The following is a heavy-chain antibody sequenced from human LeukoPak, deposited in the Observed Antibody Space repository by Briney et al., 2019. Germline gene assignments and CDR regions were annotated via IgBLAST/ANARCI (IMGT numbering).Heavy chain of an antibody. CDR1: GGSISSGSYY. CDR2: IYTSGST. D-gene: IGHD1-26*01. J-gene: IGHJ4*02. CDR3: AREEPATWSYFDY. Sequence: SQTLSLTCTVSGGSISSGSYYWSWIRQPAGKGLEWIGRIYTSGSTNYNPSLKSRVTISVDTSKNQFSLKLSSVTAADTAVYYCAREEPATWSYFDYWGQGTLVTVSS. V-gene: IGHV4-61*02.